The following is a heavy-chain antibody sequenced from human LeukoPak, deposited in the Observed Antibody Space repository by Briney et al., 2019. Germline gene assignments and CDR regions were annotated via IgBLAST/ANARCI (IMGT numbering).Heavy chain of an antibody. CDR1: GGSINSGSYH. CDR3: AREMPYSGSYYAAMWFDY. Sequence: PSETLSLTCTVPGGSINSGSYHWSWIRQPAGKGLEWIGRIHISGSTNYNPSLKSRVTISVDTSKNQFSLKLSSVTAADTAVYYCAREMPYSGSYYAAMWFDYWGQGTLVTVSS. CDR2: IHISGST. J-gene: IGHJ4*02. V-gene: IGHV4-61*02. D-gene: IGHD1-26*01.